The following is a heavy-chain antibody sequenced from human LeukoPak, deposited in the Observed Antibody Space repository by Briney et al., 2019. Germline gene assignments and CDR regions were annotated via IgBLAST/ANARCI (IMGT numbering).Heavy chain of an antibody. CDR1: GFTFSSYG. V-gene: IGHV3-30*18. J-gene: IGHJ6*02. CDR3: ANSAAGTLYGMDV. D-gene: IGHD6-13*01. Sequence: GGSLRLSCAASGFTFSSYGMHWVRQAPGKGLVWVAVISYDGSNKYYADSVKGRFTISRDNSKNTLYLQMNSLRAEDTAVYYCANSAAGTLYGMDVWGQGTTVTVSS. CDR2: ISYDGSNK.